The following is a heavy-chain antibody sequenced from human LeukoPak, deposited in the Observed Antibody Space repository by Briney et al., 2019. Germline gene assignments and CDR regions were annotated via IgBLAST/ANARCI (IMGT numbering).Heavy chain of an antibody. J-gene: IGHJ5*02. CDR1: GYTFTSYD. V-gene: IGHV1-8*01. CDR2: MNPNSGNT. CDR3: ARNFGDFWSGNDYNWFDP. D-gene: IGHD3-3*01. Sequence: GASVKVSCKASGYTFTSYDINWVRQATGQGLEWMGWMNPNSGNTGYAQKFQGRVTMTRNSSISTAYMELSSLRSEDTAVYYCARNFGDFWSGNDYNWFDPWGQGTLVTVSS.